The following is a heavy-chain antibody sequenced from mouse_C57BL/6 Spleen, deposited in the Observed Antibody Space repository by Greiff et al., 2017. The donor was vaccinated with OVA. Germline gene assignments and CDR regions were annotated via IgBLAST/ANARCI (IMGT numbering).Heavy chain of an antibody. CDR3: ARQGYGYDVGAMDY. J-gene: IGHJ4*01. V-gene: IGHV5-6*01. CDR1: GFTFSSYG. D-gene: IGHD2-2*01. CDR2: ISSGGSYT. Sequence: VQLQQSGGDLVKPGGSLKLSCAASGFTFSSYGMSWVRQTPDKRLEWVATISSGGSYTYYPDSVKGRFTISRDNAKNTLYLQMSSLKSEDTAMYYCARQGYGYDVGAMDYWGQGTSVTVSS.